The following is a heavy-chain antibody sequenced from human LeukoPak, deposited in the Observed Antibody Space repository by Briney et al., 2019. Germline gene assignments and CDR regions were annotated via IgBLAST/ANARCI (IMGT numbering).Heavy chain of an antibody. CDR2: INHSGST. J-gene: IGHJ4*02. V-gene: IGHV4-34*01. CDR1: GGSFSGYY. CDR3: ARGPERDCSGGSCYNLDY. Sequence: SETLSLTCAVYGGSFSGYYWSWIRQPPGKGLEWIGEINHSGSTNYNPSIKSRVTISVDTSKNQFSLKLSSVTAADTAVYYCARGPERDCSGGSCYNLDYWGQGTLVTVSS. D-gene: IGHD2-15*01.